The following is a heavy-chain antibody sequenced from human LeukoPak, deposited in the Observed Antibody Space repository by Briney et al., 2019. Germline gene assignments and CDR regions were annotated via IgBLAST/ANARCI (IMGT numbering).Heavy chain of an antibody. CDR2: ISWNSGSI. D-gene: IGHD3-10*01. CDR3: AKYTSGSYYNPPHYFDY. J-gene: IGHJ4*02. CDR1: GFTFDDYA. Sequence: PGGSLRLSCAASGFTFDDYAMHWVRQAPGKGLEWVSGISWNSGSIGYADSVKGRFTISRDNAKNSLYLQMNSLRAEDTALYYCAKYTSGSYYNPPHYFDYWGQGTLVTVSS. V-gene: IGHV3-9*01.